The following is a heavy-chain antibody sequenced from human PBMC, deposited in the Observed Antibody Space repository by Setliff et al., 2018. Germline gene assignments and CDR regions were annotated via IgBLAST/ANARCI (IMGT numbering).Heavy chain of an antibody. D-gene: IGHD6-19*01. J-gene: IGHJ6*03. Sequence: SETLSLTCTVSGGSISSYYWSWIRQPAGKGLEWIGHIYFGGSANYNPSLKSRVTMSIDTSKNQFSLKLNSVTAADMAVYYCAREQWLDPPGYYYMDVWAKGTTVTVSS. CDR2: IYFGGSA. CDR1: GGSISSYY. V-gene: IGHV4-4*07. CDR3: AREQWLDPPGYYYMDV.